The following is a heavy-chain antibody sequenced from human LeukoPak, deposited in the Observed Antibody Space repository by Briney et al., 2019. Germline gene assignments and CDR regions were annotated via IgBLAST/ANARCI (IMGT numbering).Heavy chain of an antibody. CDR3: ARIVSDSSGWYHFDY. V-gene: IGHV3-66*01. Sequence: GGSLRLSCAASGFTVSSNYMAWVRQAPGKGLEWVSIIYSGGTTNYADSVKGRFTISRDNSKNTLYLQMNSLRAEDTAVYHCARIVSDSSGWYHFDYWGQGALVTVSS. CDR2: IYSGGTT. CDR1: GFTVSSNY. J-gene: IGHJ4*02. D-gene: IGHD6-19*01.